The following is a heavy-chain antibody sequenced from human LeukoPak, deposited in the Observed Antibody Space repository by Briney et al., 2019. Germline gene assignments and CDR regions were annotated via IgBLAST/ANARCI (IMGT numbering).Heavy chain of an antibody. J-gene: IGHJ4*02. CDR3: ARDWGGNKPFDY. V-gene: IGHV4-30-4*01. Sequence: SETLSLTCTVSGGSISSGGYYWSWIRQPPGKGLEWIGYIYYSGSTYYNPSLKSRVTISVDTSKNQFSLKLSSVTAADTAVYYCARDWGGNKPFDYWGQGTLVTVSS. D-gene: IGHD3-16*01. CDR1: GGSISSGGYY. CDR2: IYYSGST.